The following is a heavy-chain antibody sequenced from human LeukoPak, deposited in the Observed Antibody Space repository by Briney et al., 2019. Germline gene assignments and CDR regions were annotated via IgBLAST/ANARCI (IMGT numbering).Heavy chain of an antibody. J-gene: IGHJ6*04. CDR3: AREVVPNYYGSGSASDYYYYYGMDV. CDR1: GYTFTSYG. CDR2: ISAYNGNT. V-gene: IGHV1-18*04. D-gene: IGHD3-10*01. Sequence: ASVKVSCKASGYTFTSYGISWVRQAPGQGLEGMGWISAYNGNTNYAQKLQGRVTMTTDTSTSTAYMELRSLRSDDTAVYYCAREVVPNYYGSGSASDYYYYYGMDVWGKGTTVTVSS.